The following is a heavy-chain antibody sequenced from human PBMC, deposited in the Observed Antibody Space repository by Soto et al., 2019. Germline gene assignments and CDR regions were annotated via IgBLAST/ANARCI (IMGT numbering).Heavy chain of an antibody. D-gene: IGHD6-13*01. CDR2: ISYDGSHK. CDR3: ASDRRQQLVPLDY. V-gene: IGHV3-30-3*01. J-gene: IGHJ4*02. Sequence: SGGSLRLSCAASGFTFSSFAMHWVRQAPGKGLEWVSAISYDGSHKYYADSVKGRFTISRDNSKNTLYLQMNSLRPEDRAVCYCASDRRQQLVPLDYWGQGTLVTVSS. CDR1: GFTFSSFA.